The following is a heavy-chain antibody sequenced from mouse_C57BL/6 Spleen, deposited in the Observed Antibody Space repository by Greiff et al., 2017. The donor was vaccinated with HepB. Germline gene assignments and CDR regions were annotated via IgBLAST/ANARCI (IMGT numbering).Heavy chain of an antibody. CDR3: ARRGWLFHFDY. CDR2: ILPGSGST. J-gene: IGHJ2*01. V-gene: IGHV1-9*01. Sequence: QVQLKQSGAELKKPGASVKLSCKAPGYTFTGYWIEWVKQRPGHGLEWIGEILPGSGSTNYNEKFKGKATITADTSSNTAYMQLSSLTTEDSAIYYCARRGWLFHFDYWGQGTTLTVSS. CDR1: GYTFTGYW. D-gene: IGHD1-1*02.